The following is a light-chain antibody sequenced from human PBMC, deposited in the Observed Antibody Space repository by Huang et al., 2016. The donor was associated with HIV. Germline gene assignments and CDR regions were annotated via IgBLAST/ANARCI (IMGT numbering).Light chain of an antibody. V-gene: IGKV1-27*01. CDR2: AAS. J-gene: IGKJ1*01. CDR1: QDISNY. Sequence: DIQMTQSPSSLSASVGDRVTITCRASQDISNYLAWYQQKPGKVPKLLIYAASTLQSGVPSRFSGSGSGTDFTLTISSLQPEDVATYYCQKYNSAPRVWTFGQGTKVEIK. CDR3: QKYNSAPRVWT.